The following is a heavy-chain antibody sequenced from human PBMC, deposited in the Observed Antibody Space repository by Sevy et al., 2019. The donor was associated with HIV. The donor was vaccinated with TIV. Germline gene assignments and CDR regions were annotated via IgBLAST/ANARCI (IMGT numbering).Heavy chain of an antibody. CDR3: ARWGGTRVTMMVVVTTGYFVN. V-gene: IGHV4-34*01. CDR2: INHSGST. J-gene: IGHJ4*02. D-gene: IGHD3-22*01. Sequence: SETLSLTCAVYGGSFSNDDWSWIRQPPGKGLEWIGEINHSGSTKYNPSLKSRVTISIDTSKNQFSLKLTSVTAADTAVYYCARWGGTRVTMMVVVTTGYFVNWGQGALVTVSS. CDR1: GGSFSNDD.